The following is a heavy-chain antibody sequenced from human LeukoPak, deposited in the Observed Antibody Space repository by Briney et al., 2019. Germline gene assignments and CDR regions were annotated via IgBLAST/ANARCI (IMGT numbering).Heavy chain of an antibody. D-gene: IGHD3-3*01. CDR1: GFTFSSYG. CDR2: ISYDGSNK. CDR3: AREPYYDFWTQYYYYYCMDV. V-gene: IGHV3-30*03. J-gene: IGHJ6*02. Sequence: GGSLRLSCAASGFTFSSYGMHWVRQAPGKGLEWVAVISYDGSNKYCADSVKGRFTISRDNSKNTLYLQMNSLRAEDTAVYYCAREPYYDFWTQYYYYYCMDVWGQGTTVTVSS.